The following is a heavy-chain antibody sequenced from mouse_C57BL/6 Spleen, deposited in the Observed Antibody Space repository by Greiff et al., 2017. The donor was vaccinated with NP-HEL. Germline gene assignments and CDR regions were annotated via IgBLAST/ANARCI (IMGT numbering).Heavy chain of an antibody. V-gene: IGHV1-69*01. Sequence: VQLQQSGAELVMPGASVKLSCKASGYTFTSYWMHWVKQRPGQGLEWIGEIDPSDSYTNYNQKFKGKSTLTVDKSSSTAYMQLSSLTSEDSAVYYCARENSNYFDYWGQGTTLTVSS. CDR2: IDPSDSYT. CDR1: GYTFTSYW. J-gene: IGHJ2*01. CDR3: ARENSNYFDY. D-gene: IGHD2-5*01.